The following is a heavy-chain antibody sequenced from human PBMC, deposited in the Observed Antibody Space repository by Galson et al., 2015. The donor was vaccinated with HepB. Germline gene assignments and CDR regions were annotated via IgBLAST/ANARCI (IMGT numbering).Heavy chain of an antibody. D-gene: IGHD6-19*01. CDR3: ARDREQWLVQYYYGVDV. V-gene: IGHV3-30-3*01. J-gene: IGHJ6*02. Sequence: LSLSCAASGFTFSSYEMHWVRQAPGKGLEWMALISFDGNKKSYADSVKGRLTISRDNSKNTLSLQMSSLRVEDTAVYYCARDREQWLVQYYYGVDVWAKGPRSSSP. CDR1: GFTFSSYE. CDR2: ISFDGNKK.